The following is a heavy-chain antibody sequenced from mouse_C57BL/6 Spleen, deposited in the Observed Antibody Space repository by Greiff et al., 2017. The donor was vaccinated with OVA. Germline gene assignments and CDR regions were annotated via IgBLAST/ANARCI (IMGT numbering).Heavy chain of an antibody. CDR2: IDPSDSYT. J-gene: IGHJ4*01. CDR1: GYTFTSYW. D-gene: IGHD1-1*01. Sequence: QVQLQQPGAELVKPGASVKLSCKASGYTFTSYWMQWVKQRPGQGLEWIGEIDPSDSYTNYNQKFKGKATLTVDTSSSTAYMQLSSLTSEDSAVYYCASLTTVVATGAMDYWGQGTSVTVSS. CDR3: ASLTTVVATGAMDY. V-gene: IGHV1-50*01.